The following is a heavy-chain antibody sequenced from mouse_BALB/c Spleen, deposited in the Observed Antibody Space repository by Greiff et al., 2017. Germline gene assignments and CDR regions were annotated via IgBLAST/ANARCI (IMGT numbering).Heavy chain of an antibody. Sequence: EVMLVESGGGLVKPGGSLKLSCAASGFTFSSYAMSWVRQTPEKRLEWVASISSGGSTYYPDTVTGRFTISRDNAKNTLYLEMSSLRSEDTAMYYCARERGEYYAMDYWGQGTSVTVS. J-gene: IGHJ4*01. V-gene: IGHV5-6-5*01. CDR1: GFTFSSYA. CDR2: ISSGGST. CDR3: ARERGEYYAMDY.